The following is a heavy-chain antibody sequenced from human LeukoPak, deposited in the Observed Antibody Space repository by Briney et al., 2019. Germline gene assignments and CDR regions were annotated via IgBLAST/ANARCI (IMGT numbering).Heavy chain of an antibody. CDR2: ISSSSSYI. V-gene: IGHV3-21*01. J-gene: IGHJ4*02. CDR1: GFTFSSYS. Sequence: GGSLRLSCAASGFTFSSYSMNWVRQAPGKGLEWVSSISSSSSYIYYADSVKGRFTISRDNAKSSLYLQMNSLRAEDTAVYYCARVQTNYYDSSGYYTIDYWGQGTLVTASS. CDR3: ARVQTNYYDSSGYYTIDY. D-gene: IGHD3-22*01.